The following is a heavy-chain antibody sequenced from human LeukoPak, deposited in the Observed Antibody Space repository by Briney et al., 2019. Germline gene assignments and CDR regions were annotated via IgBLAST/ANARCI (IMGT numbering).Heavy chain of an antibody. CDR2: IKYDGSEK. J-gene: IGHJ5*02. CDR1: GFSVSNNY. V-gene: IGHV3-7*01. Sequence: GGSLRLSCAVSGFSVSNNYMNWVRQAPGKGLEWVANIKYDGSEKYYVDSVKGRFTISRDNAKNSLYLQMSSLRVEDTAVYYCVRDGTSWGQGTLVTVSS. D-gene: IGHD1-26*01. CDR3: VRDGTS.